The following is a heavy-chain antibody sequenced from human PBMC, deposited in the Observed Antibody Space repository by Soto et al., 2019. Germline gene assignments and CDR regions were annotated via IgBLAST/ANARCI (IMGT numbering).Heavy chain of an antibody. Sequence: GGSLRLSCAASGFTFSSYAMSWVRQAPGKGLEWVSAISGSGGSTYYADSVKGRFTISRDNSKNTLYLQMNSLRAEDTAVYYCAKGTRKYYGSGSSKGYYYYYMDVWGKGTTVTVSS. V-gene: IGHV3-23*01. J-gene: IGHJ6*03. D-gene: IGHD3-10*01. CDR3: AKGTRKYYGSGSSKGYYYYYMDV. CDR1: GFTFSSYA. CDR2: ISGSGGST.